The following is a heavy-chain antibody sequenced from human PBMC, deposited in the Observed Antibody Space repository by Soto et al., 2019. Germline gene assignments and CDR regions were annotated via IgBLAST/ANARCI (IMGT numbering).Heavy chain of an antibody. CDR3: ARGYCSGGSCYFDY. J-gene: IGHJ4*02. CDR1: GGSISSGGYS. D-gene: IGHD2-15*01. CDR2: IYHSGST. Sequence: SETLSLTCAVSGGSISSGGYSWSWIRQPPGKGLEWIGYIYHSGSTYYNPSLKSRVTISVDRSKNQFSLKLSSVTAADTAVYYCARGYCSGGSCYFDYWGQGTLVTVSS. V-gene: IGHV4-30-2*01.